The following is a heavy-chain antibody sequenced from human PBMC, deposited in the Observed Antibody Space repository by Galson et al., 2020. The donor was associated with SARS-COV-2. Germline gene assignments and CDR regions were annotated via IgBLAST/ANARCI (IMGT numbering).Heavy chain of an antibody. D-gene: IGHD3-22*01. CDR2: IYYSGST. CDR1: GGSISSGDYY. Sequence: ASETLSLTCTVSGGSISSGDYYWNWIRQPPGKGPEWIGYIYYSGSTYYNPSLKSRFVISLDTSKNQFSLKLSSVTAADTAVYYCARTPRAGSDYFTLDSWGQGTLVTVSS. V-gene: IGHV4-30-4*01. J-gene: IGHJ4*02. CDR3: ARTPRAGSDYFTLDS.